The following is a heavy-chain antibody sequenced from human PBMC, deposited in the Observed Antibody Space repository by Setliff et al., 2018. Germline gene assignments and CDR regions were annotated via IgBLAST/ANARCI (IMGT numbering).Heavy chain of an antibody. CDR2: VSRSGST. CDR1: GDSIMSPTYT. CDR3: ARAPGGDCSGGSCYPNPLIYYFDH. J-gene: IGHJ4*02. D-gene: IGHD2-15*01. Sequence: PSETLSLTCTVSGDSIMSPTYTWTWIRQLPGKGLEWIGYVSRSGSTSYNSSLKRQISISLDTSKNQFSLKLSSVTAADTAVYYCARAPGGDCSGGSCYPNPLIYYFDHWGQGTLVTVSS. V-gene: IGHV4-31*01.